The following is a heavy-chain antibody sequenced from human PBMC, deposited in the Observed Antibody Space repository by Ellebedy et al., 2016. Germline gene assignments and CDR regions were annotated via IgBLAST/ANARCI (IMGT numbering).Heavy chain of an antibody. CDR2: GHT. CDR1: GYNVVNYD. CDR3: ARTWTLIRGVLDV. D-gene: IGHD3-10*01. V-gene: IGHV1-18*01. Sequence: ASVKVSXXASGYNVVNYDINWVRQAPGHGLEWMGGHTNSAQKFQDRVIMTIDTSRNTAYMELRNLRFEDTALYYCARTWTLIRGVLDVWGQGTTVSVSS. J-gene: IGHJ6*02.